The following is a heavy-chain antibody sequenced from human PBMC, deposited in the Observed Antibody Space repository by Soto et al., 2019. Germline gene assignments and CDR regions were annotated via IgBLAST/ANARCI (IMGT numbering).Heavy chain of an antibody. Sequence: SVKVSCKASGGTFSSYAISWVRQAPGQGLEWMGGIIPIFGAANYAQKFQGRVTITADESTSTAYMELSSLRSEDTAVYYCARGGYSGIAAPRYWGQGTLVTVSS. D-gene: IGHD6-13*01. CDR1: GGTFSSYA. CDR3: ARGGYSGIAAPRY. V-gene: IGHV1-69*13. CDR2: IIPIFGAA. J-gene: IGHJ4*02.